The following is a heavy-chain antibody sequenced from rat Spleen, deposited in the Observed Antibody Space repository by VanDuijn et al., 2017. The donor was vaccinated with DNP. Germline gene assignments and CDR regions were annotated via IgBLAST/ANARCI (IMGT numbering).Heavy chain of an antibody. CDR3: ATRYNNFFDY. CDR1: GFTFNNFW. Sequence: EVQLVESGGGLVQPGRSLKLSCVASGFTFNNFWMTWIRQVPGKGLEWVASITSSGGTTYYPDSVKGRFTISRDNTKNTLYLQMNSLRSEDTATYYCATRYNNFFDYWGQGVMVTVSS. V-gene: IGHV5-31*01. D-gene: IGHD1-10*01. J-gene: IGHJ2*01. CDR2: ITSSGGTT.